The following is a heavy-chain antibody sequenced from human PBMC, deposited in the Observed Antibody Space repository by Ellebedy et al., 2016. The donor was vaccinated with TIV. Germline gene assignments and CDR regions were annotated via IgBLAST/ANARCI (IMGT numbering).Heavy chain of an antibody. CDR2: IYYSGST. Sequence: SETLSLXXTVSGASVSSSNYYWSWIRQSPGKGLEWIGYIYYSGSTNYNPSLKSRVTISVDTPNNQFSLKLTSVTAADTAVYYCARDLDYINSGYYGPAYAHWGQGTLVTVSP. V-gene: IGHV4-61*01. D-gene: IGHD3-22*01. CDR3: ARDLDYINSGYYGPAYAH. CDR1: GASVSSSNYY. J-gene: IGHJ4*02.